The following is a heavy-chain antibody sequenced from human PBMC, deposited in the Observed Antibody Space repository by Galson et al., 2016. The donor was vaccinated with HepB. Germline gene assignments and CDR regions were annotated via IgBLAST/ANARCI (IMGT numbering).Heavy chain of an antibody. J-gene: IGHJ3*01. Sequence: SETLSLTCAVYGGSFSNYCWSWIRQPPGKGLEWIGEINHRGRTNYNPYLKSRVTISVDMFKSQFSLKLSSVTAADTAIYYCASMLGYCSGGNCYFPWGQGTKVTVS. CDR3: ASMLGYCSGGNCYFP. CDR1: GGSFSNYC. CDR2: INHRGRT. V-gene: IGHV4-34*01. D-gene: IGHD2-15*01.